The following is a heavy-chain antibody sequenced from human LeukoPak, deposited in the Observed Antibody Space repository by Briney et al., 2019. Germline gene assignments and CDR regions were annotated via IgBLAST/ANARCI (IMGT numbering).Heavy chain of an antibody. J-gene: IGHJ5*02. CDR3: ARDDGRFGGYVRWFDP. D-gene: IGHD5-12*01. V-gene: IGHV4-4*07. Sequence: SETLSLTCTVSGGSISSYYWSWIRQPAGKGLEWIGRIYTSGSTNYNPSLKSRVTMSVDTSKNQFSLKLSSVTAADTAVYYCARDDGRFGGYVRWFDPWGQGTLVTVSS. CDR2: IYTSGST. CDR1: GGSISSYY.